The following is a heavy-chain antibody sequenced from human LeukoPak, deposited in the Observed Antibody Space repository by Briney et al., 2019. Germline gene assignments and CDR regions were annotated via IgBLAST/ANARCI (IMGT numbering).Heavy chain of an antibody. Sequence: ASVKVSCKASGGTFSSYAISWVRQAPGQGLEWMGWINPNSGGTNYAQKFQNRVTMTRDTSISTAYMELSRLRSDDTAVYYCAGELAGRTMYYFDYWGQGTLVTVSS. J-gene: IGHJ4*02. CDR2: INPNSGGT. V-gene: IGHV1-2*02. CDR3: AGELAGRTMYYFDY. CDR1: GGTFSSYA. D-gene: IGHD3-10*02.